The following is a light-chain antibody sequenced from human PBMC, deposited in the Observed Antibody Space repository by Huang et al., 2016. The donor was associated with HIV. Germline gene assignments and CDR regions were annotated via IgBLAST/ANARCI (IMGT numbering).Light chain of an antibody. CDR2: DAS. Sequence: DIVLTQSPGTLSLSPGARATLPCRASQSVGSNFLGWYQQKPGQAPRLLIYDASYRATGIPARFSGSGSGTDFTLTISRLDPEDFAVYYCQQYTKSPPTFGQGTKVEI. CDR3: QQYTKSPPT. CDR1: QSVGSNF. J-gene: IGKJ1*01. V-gene: IGKV3-20*01.